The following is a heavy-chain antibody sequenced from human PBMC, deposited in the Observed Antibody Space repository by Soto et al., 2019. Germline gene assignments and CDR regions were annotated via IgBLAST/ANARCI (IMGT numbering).Heavy chain of an antibody. CDR2: IYYSGST. V-gene: IGHV4-59*01. CDR3: ARSERLWFGELFWFDP. CDR1: GGSISSYY. Sequence: SETLSLTCTVSGGSISSYYWSWIRQPPGKGLEWIGYIYYSGSTNYNPSLKSRVTISVDTSKNQFSLKLSSVTAADTAVYYCARSERLWFGELFWFDPWGQGTLVTVSS. J-gene: IGHJ5*02. D-gene: IGHD3-10*01.